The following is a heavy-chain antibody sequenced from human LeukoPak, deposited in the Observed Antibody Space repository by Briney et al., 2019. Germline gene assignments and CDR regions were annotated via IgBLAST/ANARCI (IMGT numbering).Heavy chain of an antibody. CDR1: GFTFSSYG. J-gene: IGHJ6*03. D-gene: IGHD3-3*01. CDR3: AKDGYDFWSAAWGYYYMDV. Sequence: PGGSLRLSCAASGFTFSSYGMHWVRQAPGKGLEWVSFIRDDGSNKYYADSVKGRFTISRDNSKNTLYLQMNSLRAEDTAVYYCAKDGYDFWSAAWGYYYMDVWGKGTTVTVSS. V-gene: IGHV3-30*02. CDR2: IRDDGSNK.